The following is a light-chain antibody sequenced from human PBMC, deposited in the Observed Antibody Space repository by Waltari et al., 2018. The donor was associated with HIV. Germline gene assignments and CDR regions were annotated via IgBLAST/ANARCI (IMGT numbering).Light chain of an antibody. CDR1: QNIGNK. V-gene: IGKV3D-15*03. CDR2: ATS. Sequence: EIVMTQYPVTLSVSPGERATLSCRASQNIGNKIVWYQRRPGQSTRLVIFATSVRATGIPTRFSGSGSGTDFALTITTLQPVDYGMYYCQQYNGSWTFGRGTRVE. CDR3: QQYNGSWT. J-gene: IGKJ1*01.